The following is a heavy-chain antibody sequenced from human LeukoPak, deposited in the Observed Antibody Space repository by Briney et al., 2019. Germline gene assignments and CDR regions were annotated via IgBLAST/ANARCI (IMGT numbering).Heavy chain of an antibody. CDR1: GYTFTGYY. V-gene: IGHV1-2*02. D-gene: IGHD3-22*01. Sequence: GASVKVSCKASGYTFTGYYMHWVRQAPGQGLEWMGWINPNSGGTNCAQKFQGRVTITRNTSISTAYMELSSLRSEDTAVYYCARKQRPYYYDSSGYEYFQHWGQGTLVTVSS. CDR3: ARKQRPYYYDSSGYEYFQH. CDR2: INPNSGGT. J-gene: IGHJ1*01.